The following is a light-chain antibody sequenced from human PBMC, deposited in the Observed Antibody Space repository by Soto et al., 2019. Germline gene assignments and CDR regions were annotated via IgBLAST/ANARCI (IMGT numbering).Light chain of an antibody. J-gene: IGLJ1*01. V-gene: IGLV1-47*01. CDR2: RDD. Sequence: QSVLTQPPSASETPGQRVTISCSGTRSNIGSNYVFWYQQLPGTAPTLLIYRDDQRPSGVPARFSGSKSGTSASLAISGLRSDDEACYYCATWDGSLNNYVFGTGTKLTVL. CDR3: ATWDGSLNNYV. CDR1: RSNIGSNY.